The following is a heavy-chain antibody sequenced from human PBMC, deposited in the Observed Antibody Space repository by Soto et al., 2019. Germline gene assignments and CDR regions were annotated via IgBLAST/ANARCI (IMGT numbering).Heavy chain of an antibody. CDR1: GFTFSSYA. CDR3: AAQSTMVRGVIDY. J-gene: IGHJ4*02. D-gene: IGHD3-10*01. CDR2: ISGSGGST. Sequence: GGSLRLSCAASGFTFSSYAMSWVRQAPGKGLEWVSAISGSGGSTYYADSVKGRFTISRDNSKNTLYLQMNSLRAEDTAVYYCAAQSTMVRGVIDYWGQGTLVTVSS. V-gene: IGHV3-23*01.